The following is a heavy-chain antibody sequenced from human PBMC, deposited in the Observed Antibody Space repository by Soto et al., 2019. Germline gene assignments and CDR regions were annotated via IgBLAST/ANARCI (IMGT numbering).Heavy chain of an antibody. CDR1: GGSFSGYC. J-gene: IGHJ5*02. V-gene: IGHV4-34*01. CDR3: ARGRDYYDSSGYYWFDP. Sequence: PSETLSLTCAVYGGSFSGYCWSWIRQPPGKGLEWIGEINHSGSTNYNPSLKSRVTISVDTSKNQFSLKLSSVTAADTAVYYCARGRDYYDSSGYYWFDPWGQGTLVTVSS. D-gene: IGHD3-22*01. CDR2: INHSGST.